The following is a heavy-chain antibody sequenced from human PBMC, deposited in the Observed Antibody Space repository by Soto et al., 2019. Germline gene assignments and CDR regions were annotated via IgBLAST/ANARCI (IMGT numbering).Heavy chain of an antibody. D-gene: IGHD6-19*01. CDR1: GYSFTNYW. CDR3: ASHHSSGWFEYFQH. V-gene: IGHV5-51*07. CDR2: IYPGDSDT. Sequence: EVQLVQSGAEVKKPGESLKIYCQGSGYSFTNYWIGWVHQMTGKGLEWMGIIYPGDSDTRYSPSFQGKVPISADKSISTPYLQWSSLKASDTARYYCASHHSSGWFEYFQHWGQGTLVTVSS. J-gene: IGHJ1*01.